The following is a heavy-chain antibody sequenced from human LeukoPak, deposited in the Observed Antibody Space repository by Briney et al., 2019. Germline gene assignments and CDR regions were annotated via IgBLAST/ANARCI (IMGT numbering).Heavy chain of an antibody. CDR3: ANLITMTVGAFDY. D-gene: IGHD3-22*01. V-gene: IGHV3-53*05. CDR1: GFTVSSNY. CDR2: IYSGGST. Sequence: PGGSLRLSCAASGFTVSSNYMSWVHQAPGKGLEWVSVIYSGGSTYYADSVKGRFTISRDNSKNTLYLQMNSLRAEDTAVYYCANLITMTVGAFDYWGQGTLVTVSS. J-gene: IGHJ4*02.